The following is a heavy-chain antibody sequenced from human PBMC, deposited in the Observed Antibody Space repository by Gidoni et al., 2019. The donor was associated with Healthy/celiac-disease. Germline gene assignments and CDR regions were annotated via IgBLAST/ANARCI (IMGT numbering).Heavy chain of an antibody. CDR1: GFTFSSYA. D-gene: IGHD6-19*01. CDR2: ISGSGGST. CDR3: AKGTQIAVAKWPGGIYYFDY. J-gene: IGHJ4*02. V-gene: IGHV3-23*01. Sequence: EVQLLESGGGLVQPGGSLRLSCAASGFTFSSYAMSWVRQAPGKGLEWVSAISGSGGSTYYADSVKGRFTISRDNSKNTLYLQMNSLRAEDTAVYYCAKGTQIAVAKWPGGIYYFDYWGQGTLVTVSS.